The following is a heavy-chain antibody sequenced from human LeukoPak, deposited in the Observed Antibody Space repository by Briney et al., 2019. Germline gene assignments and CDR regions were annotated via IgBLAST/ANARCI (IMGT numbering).Heavy chain of an antibody. CDR1: GGSISSSNYY. V-gene: IGHV4-39*07. CDR2: IYSSGST. CDR3: ARDQWIAAAGPFDY. Sequence: SETLSLTCTVSGGSISSSNYYWGWIRQPPGKGLEWVGSIYSSGSTYYNPSLKSRVTISVDTSKNQFSLKLSSVTAADTAVYYCARDQWIAAAGPFDYWGQGTLVTVSS. D-gene: IGHD6-13*01. J-gene: IGHJ4*02.